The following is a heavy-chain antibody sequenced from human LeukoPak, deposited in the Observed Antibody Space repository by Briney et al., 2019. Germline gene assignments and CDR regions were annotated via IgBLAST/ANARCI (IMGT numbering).Heavy chain of an antibody. CDR2: IDPSDSYT. J-gene: IGHJ4*02. CDR3: ARQEVASEGEH. V-gene: IGHV5-10-1*01. D-gene: IGHD2-21*01. CDR1: GYSITSYC. Sequence: GESLKSSCKGSGYSITSYCISWVRQMPGKGLEWMGRIDPSDSYTNYSPSFQGHVTISADKSISTAYLQWSSLKASDTAMYYCARQEVASEGEHWGGGPVDSVSS.